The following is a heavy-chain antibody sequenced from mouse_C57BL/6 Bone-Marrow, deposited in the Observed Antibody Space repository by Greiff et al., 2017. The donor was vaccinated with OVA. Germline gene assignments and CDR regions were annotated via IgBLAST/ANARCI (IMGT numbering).Heavy chain of an antibody. Sequence: EVHLVESGGGLVQPGGSLKLSCAASGFTFSDYYMYWVRQTPEKRLEWVAYISNGGGSTYYPDTVKGRFTISRDNAKNTLYLQMSRLKSEDTAMYYCARHVYYGPRYFYVWGTETTVTVSS. CDR3: ARHVYYGPRYFYV. V-gene: IGHV5-12*01. CDR2: ISNGGGST. D-gene: IGHD2-1*01. J-gene: IGHJ1*03. CDR1: GFTFSDYY.